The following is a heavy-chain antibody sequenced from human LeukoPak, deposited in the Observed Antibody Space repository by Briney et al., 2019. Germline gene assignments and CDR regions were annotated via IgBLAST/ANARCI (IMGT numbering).Heavy chain of an antibody. V-gene: IGHV4-39*01. D-gene: IGHD1/OR15-1a*01. CDR1: GGSISSSSYY. J-gene: IGHJ4*02. Sequence: SETLSLTCTVSGGSISSSSYYWGWIRQPPGKGLEWIGSIYYSGSTYYNPSLKSRVTISVDTSKNQFSLKLSSVTAADTAVYYCARAAQNWNNAPYFDFWGQETLVTVSS. CDR2: IYYSGST. CDR3: ARAAQNWNNAPYFDF.